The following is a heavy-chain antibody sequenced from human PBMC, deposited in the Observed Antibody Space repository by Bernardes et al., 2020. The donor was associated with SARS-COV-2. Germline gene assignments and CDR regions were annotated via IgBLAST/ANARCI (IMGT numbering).Heavy chain of an antibody. V-gene: IGHV4-59*01. CDR1: GGSISSYY. J-gene: IGHJ4*02. Sequence: SETLSLTRTVSGGSISSYYWSWIRQPPGKGLEWIGYIYYSGSTNYNPSLKSRVTISVDTSKNQFSLKLSSVTAADTAVYYCARARRLIFGVVGQVDYWGQGTLVTVSS. CDR3: ARARRLIFGVVGQVDY. D-gene: IGHD3-3*02. CDR2: IYYSGST.